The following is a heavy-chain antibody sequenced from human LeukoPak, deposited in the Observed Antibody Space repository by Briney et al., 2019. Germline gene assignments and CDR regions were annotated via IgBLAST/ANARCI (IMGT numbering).Heavy chain of an antibody. V-gene: IGHV3-21*01. J-gene: IGHJ4*02. D-gene: IGHD3-10*01. CDR2: ISGSSSYI. Sequence: GGSLRLSCAASGFTFSSHGMSWVRQAPGKGLEWVSSISGSSSYIYYADSVKGRFTISRHNAKNSLYLQMNSLRAEDTAVYYCARDSRGTNFDYWGQGTLVTVSS. CDR1: GFTFSSHG. CDR3: ARDSRGTNFDY.